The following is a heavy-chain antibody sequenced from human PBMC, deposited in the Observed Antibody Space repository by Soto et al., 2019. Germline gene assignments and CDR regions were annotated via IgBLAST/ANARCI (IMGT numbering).Heavy chain of an antibody. CDR3: ARALLPHDILTGYSPYYYGMDV. Sequence: SLKGSCKTSGVTFSSYSISCVRQSPLQLLEWLVGIIPIFGTANYAQKFQGRVTITADESTSTAYMELSSLRSEDTAVYYCARALLPHDILTGYSPYYYGMDVWGQGTTVTVSS. CDR1: GVTFSSYS. CDR2: IIPIFGTA. J-gene: IGHJ6*02. V-gene: IGHV1-69*13. D-gene: IGHD3-9*01.